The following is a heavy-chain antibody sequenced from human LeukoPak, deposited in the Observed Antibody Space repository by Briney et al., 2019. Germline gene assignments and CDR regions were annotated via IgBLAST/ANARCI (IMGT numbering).Heavy chain of an antibody. J-gene: IGHJ4*02. CDR3: ARVTGYMIEDYFDY. CDR2: IYYSGST. CDR1: GGSVSSYY. V-gene: IGHV4-59*02. Sequence: SETLSLTCTVSGGSVSSYYWSWIRQPPGKGLEWIGYIYYSGSTNYKPSLKSRVTISVETSKNQFSLKLRSVTAADTAVYYCARVTGYMIEDYFDYWGQGTLVTVSS. D-gene: IGHD3-22*01.